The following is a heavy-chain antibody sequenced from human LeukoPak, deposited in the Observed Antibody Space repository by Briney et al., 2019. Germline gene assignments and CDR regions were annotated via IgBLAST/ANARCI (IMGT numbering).Heavy chain of an antibody. CDR1: GYTFTSYD. CDR2: MNPNSGNT. J-gene: IGHJ4*02. Sequence: ASVKVSCKASGYTFTSYDINWVRQATGQGLEWMGWMNPNSGNTGYAQKFQGRVTTTRNTSISTAYMELSSLRSEDTAVYYCARGARRDGYRFDYWGQGTLVTVSS. D-gene: IGHD5-24*01. V-gene: IGHV1-8*01. CDR3: ARGARRDGYRFDY.